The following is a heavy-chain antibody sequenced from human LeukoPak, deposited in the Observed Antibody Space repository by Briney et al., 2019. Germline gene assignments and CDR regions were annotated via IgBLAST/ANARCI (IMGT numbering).Heavy chain of an antibody. Sequence: GGSLRLSCAASGFTFSDYYMSWIRQAPGKGLEWVSYISSSGSTIYYADSVKGRFTISRDNAKNSLYLQMNSLRAADTAVYYCASSKSGYYDSSGYYYWGQGTLVTVSS. J-gene: IGHJ4*02. CDR2: ISSSGSTI. V-gene: IGHV3-11*01. D-gene: IGHD3-22*01. CDR3: ASSKSGYYDSSGYYY. CDR1: GFTFSDYY.